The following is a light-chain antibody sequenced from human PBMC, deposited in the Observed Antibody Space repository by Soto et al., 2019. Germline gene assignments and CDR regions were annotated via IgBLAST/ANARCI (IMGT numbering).Light chain of an antibody. CDR1: NSDVGGYNY. V-gene: IGLV2-14*01. Sequence: QSSLTQPASVSGSPGQSITISCTGTNSDVGGYNYVSWYQQNPGKAPKLMIYEVSNRPSAVSNRFSGSKSGSTASLTISGLQAEDEADYYCSSYAGSSTFVVFGGGTKLTVL. CDR2: EVS. J-gene: IGLJ2*01. CDR3: SSYAGSSTFVV.